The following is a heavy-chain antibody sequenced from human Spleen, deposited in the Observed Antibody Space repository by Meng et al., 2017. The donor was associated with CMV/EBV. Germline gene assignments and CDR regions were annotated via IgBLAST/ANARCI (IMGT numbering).Heavy chain of an antibody. D-gene: IGHD1-26*01. V-gene: IGHV1-2*02. CDR1: GSPFTGYS. J-gene: IGHJ4*02. CDR2: INPNSGGT. Sequence: QVQLVQSSAEEKKPGASVKVSCKASGSPFTGYSMHWVRQAPGSGLKWLGWINPNSGGTNYAQKFQGRVTMTRNTAISTAYMELSRLRSDDTAVYSCASGGSSSGSFFPMGYWGQGTMVTVFS. CDR3: ASGGSSSGSFFPMGY.